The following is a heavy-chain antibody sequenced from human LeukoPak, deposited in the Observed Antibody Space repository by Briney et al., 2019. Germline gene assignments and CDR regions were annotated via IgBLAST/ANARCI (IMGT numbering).Heavy chain of an antibody. CDR1: GASISSGGYD. D-gene: IGHD1-26*01. CDR3: ARGRIMEAATYYYYYYYVDV. CDR2: IYYSGST. V-gene: IGHV4-31*03. J-gene: IGHJ6*03. Sequence: SETLSLTCTVSGASISSGGYDWNWIRQHPGKGLEWIGYIYYSGSTYYNPSLKSRVTISVDTSKNQFSLKLSSVTAADTAVYYCARGRIMEAATYYYYYYYVDVWGKGTTVTVSS.